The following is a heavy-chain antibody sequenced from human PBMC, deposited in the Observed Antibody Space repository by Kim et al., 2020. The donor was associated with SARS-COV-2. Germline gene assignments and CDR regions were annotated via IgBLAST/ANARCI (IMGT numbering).Heavy chain of an antibody. CDR1: GFTFSSYE. D-gene: IGHD3-22*01. CDR2: ISSRGSST. J-gene: IGHJ4*03. V-gene: IGHV3-48*03. CDR3: ARLDHYDSSGYYYTSGY. Sequence: GGSLRLSCAASGFTFSSYEMTWVRQAPGKGLEWVSSISSRGSSTYYADSVKGRFTSSRDNAKNSLYLQMNGLRAEDTAVYYCARLDHYDSSGYYYTSGY.